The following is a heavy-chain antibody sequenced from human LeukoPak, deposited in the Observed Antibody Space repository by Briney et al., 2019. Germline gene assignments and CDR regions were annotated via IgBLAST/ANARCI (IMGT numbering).Heavy chain of an antibody. J-gene: IGHJ4*02. CDR1: GYTFTAYY. V-gene: IGHV1-2*02. CDR3: ARDRVVVPAAFDY. D-gene: IGHD2-2*01. CDR2: INPNSGGT. Sequence: ASVKVSCKASGYTFTAYYMHWVRQAPGQGLEWMGWINPNSGGTNYAQKFQGRVTMTRDTSISTAYMELSRLRSDDTAVYFCARDRVVVPAAFDYWGQGTLVTVSS.